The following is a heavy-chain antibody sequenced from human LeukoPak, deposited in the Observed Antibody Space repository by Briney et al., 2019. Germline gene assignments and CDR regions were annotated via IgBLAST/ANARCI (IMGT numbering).Heavy chain of an antibody. CDR2: ISSSGSTI. CDR1: GFTFRSYS. V-gene: IGHV3-48*02. D-gene: IGHD5-18*01. Sequence: GGSLRLSCVASGFTFRSYSMNWVRQAPGKGLEWVSYISSSGSTIYYADAVKGRFTISRDNAKNSLYLQMSSLRYEDTAVYYCATVAMEDWYFDLWGRGTLVTVSS. CDR3: ATVAMEDWYFDL. J-gene: IGHJ2*01.